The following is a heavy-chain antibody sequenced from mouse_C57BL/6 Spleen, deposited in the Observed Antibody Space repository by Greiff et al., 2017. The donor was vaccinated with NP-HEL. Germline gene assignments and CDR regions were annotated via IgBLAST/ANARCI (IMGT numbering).Heavy chain of an antibody. CDR2: ISYDGSN. D-gene: IGHD1-1*01. Sequence: DVKLQESGPGLVKPSQSLSLTCSVTGYSITSGYYWYWIRQFPGNKLEWMGYISYDGSNNYNPYLKNRISITRDTSNNQFFLKLKSVTTDDTAAYYCARDAPYYYGSSSFDYWGQGTTLTVSS. V-gene: IGHV3-6*01. CDR3: ARDAPYYYGSSSFDY. CDR1: GYSITSGYY. J-gene: IGHJ2*01.